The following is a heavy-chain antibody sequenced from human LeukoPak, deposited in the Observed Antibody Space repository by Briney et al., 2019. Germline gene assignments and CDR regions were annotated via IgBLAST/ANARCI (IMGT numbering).Heavy chain of an antibody. D-gene: IGHD3-10*01. CDR2: IKQDGSEK. CDR1: GFTFSSYW. V-gene: IGHV3-7*01. Sequence: GGSLRLSCAASGFTFSSYWMNWVRQAPGKGLEWVANIKQDGSEKYYVDSVKGRFTISRDNAKNSLYLQMNSLRAEDTAVNYCARAGLLWFGESKSDYWGQGTLVTVSS. CDR3: ARAGLLWFGESKSDY. J-gene: IGHJ4*02.